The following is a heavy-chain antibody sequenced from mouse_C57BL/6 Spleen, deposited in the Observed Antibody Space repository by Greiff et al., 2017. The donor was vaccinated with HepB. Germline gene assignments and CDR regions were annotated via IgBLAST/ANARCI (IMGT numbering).Heavy chain of an antibody. CDR2: ISNLAYSI. CDR3: ARQNSVYAMDY. V-gene: IGHV5-15*01. Sequence: EVHLVESGGGLVQPGGSLKLSCAASGFTFSDYGMAWVRQAPRKGPEWVAFISNLAYSIYYADTVSGRFPITRKNAKNTLYLEMSSLRSEDTAMYYYARQNSVYAMDYWGQGTSVTVSS. D-gene: IGHD2-12*01. CDR1: GFTFSDYG. J-gene: IGHJ4*01.